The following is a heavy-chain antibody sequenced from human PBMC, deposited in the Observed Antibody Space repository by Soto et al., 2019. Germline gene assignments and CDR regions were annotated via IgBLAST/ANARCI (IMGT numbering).Heavy chain of an antibody. CDR2: IYYSGST. V-gene: IGHV4-59*01. J-gene: IGHJ4*02. CDR1: GGSISSYY. CDR3: ARVGYSSSPFDY. D-gene: IGHD6-6*01. Sequence: SETLSLTCTVSGGSISSYYWSWIRQPPGKGLEWIGYIYYSGSTNYNPSLKSRVTISVDTSKNQFSLKLSSVTAADTAVYYCARVGYSSSPFDYWGQGTLVNVSS.